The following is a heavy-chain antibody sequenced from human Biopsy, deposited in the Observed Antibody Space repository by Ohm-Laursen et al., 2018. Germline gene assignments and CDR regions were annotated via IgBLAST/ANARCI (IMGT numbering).Heavy chain of an antibody. V-gene: IGHV4-31*01. J-gene: IGHJ4*02. D-gene: IGHD5-18*01. Sequence: TLSFTSSVSACAISTDLNYWSWLRQHPGKGLAWIGYIYHSGTTYYNPSLESLVTISIDTSKNQFSLKVTSVTAADTAVYYRARAAVETASFDFWGQGTLVTVSS. CDR3: ARAAVETASFDF. CDR1: ACAISTDLNY. CDR2: IYHSGTT.